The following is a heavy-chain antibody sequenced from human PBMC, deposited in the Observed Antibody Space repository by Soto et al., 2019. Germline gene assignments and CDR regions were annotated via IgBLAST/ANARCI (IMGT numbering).Heavy chain of an antibody. D-gene: IGHD6-19*01. Sequence: QVQLVQSGAEVKKYGSSVKVSCKASGGTFSRYAISWVRQAPGQGLEWMGGITPMFGTANYAQKFQGRVTITADESTSTAYRELSSLRSDDTAVYYCAQTLGLAVAGRGRFDIWGRGTLVTVSS. CDR1: GGTFSRYA. CDR2: ITPMFGTA. V-gene: IGHV1-69*12. J-gene: IGHJ2*01. CDR3: AQTLGLAVAGRGRFDI.